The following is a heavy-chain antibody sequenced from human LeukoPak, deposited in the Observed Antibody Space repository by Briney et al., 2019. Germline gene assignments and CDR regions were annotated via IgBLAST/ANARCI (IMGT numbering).Heavy chain of an antibody. CDR2: INPSGGST. CDR1: GYTFTSYY. Sequence: ASVKVSCKASGYTFTSYYMHWVRQAPGQGLEWMGIINPSGGSTSYTQKFQGRVTMTRDTSISTAYMELSRLRSDDTAVYYCARVGRVMVRGVIINFDYWGQGTLVTVSS. CDR3: ARVGRVMVRGVIINFDY. J-gene: IGHJ4*02. V-gene: IGHV1-46*01. D-gene: IGHD3-10*01.